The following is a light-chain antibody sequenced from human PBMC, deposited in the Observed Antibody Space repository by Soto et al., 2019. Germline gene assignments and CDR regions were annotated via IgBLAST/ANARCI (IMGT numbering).Light chain of an antibody. CDR3: HAFTTSGTNV. V-gene: IGLV2-18*02. Sequence: QSALTQPASVSGSPAQSITISCTGTSSDIGIYNRVSWYQQPPGTAPKLIIYEVNNRPSGVPDRFSGSKSGNTASLTISGLQAEDEADYYCHAFTTSGTNVFGPGSMVIVL. CDR2: EVN. J-gene: IGLJ1*01. CDR1: SSDIGIYNR.